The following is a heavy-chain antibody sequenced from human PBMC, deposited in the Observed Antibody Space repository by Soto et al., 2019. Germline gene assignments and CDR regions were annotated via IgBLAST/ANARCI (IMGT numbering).Heavy chain of an antibody. CDR2: IFYSGST. D-gene: IGHD3-10*02. Sequence: QVQLQESGPGLVKPSETLSLTCPVSGGSISSYYWSWIRQPPGKGLEWIGFIFYSGSTSYNPSRKRRVTISIDTSEYQFSLKLNSVTAADTAVYYCASMIGDPVLSFDSWGQGTLVAVSS. CDR3: ASMIGDPVLSFDS. V-gene: IGHV4-59*01. CDR1: GGSISSYY. J-gene: IGHJ5*01.